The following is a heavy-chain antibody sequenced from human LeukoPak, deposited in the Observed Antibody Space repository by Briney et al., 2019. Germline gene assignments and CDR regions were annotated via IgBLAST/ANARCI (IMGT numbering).Heavy chain of an antibody. D-gene: IGHD1-26*01. CDR3: AKDRSGSYSQGLDY. CDR2: IRYDGSNK. Sequence: GGFLRLSCAASGFIFSSYGMHWVRQAPGKGLEWVAFIRYDGSNKYYADSVKGRFTISRDNSKNTLYLQMNSLRAEDTAVYYCAKDRSGSYSQGLDYWGQGTLVTVSS. V-gene: IGHV3-30*02. CDR1: GFIFSSYG. J-gene: IGHJ4*02.